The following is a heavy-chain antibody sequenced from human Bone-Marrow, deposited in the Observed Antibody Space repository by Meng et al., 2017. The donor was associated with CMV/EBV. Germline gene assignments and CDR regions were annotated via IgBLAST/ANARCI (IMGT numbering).Heavy chain of an antibody. CDR2: ISSSSSYI. CDR1: GFTFSSYS. CDR3: ARDADIVVVPAYFDY. V-gene: IGHV3-21*01. Sequence: GESLKISCAASGFTFSSYSMNWVRQAPGKGLEWVSSISSSSSYIYYADSVKGRFTISRDNAKNSLYLQMNSLRAEDTAVYYCARDADIVVVPAYFDYLGQGTLVIVSS. D-gene: IGHD2-2*01. J-gene: IGHJ4*02.